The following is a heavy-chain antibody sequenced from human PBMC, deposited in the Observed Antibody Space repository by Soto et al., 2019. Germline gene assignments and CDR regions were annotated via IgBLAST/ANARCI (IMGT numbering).Heavy chain of an antibody. Sequence: PGESLKISCSASGFTFSSYAMHWVRQAPGRGLEYVSAISSNGGSTYYADSVKGRFTISRDNSKNTLYLQMSSLRAEDTAVYYCVKVNIAVAGQYYYGMDVWGQGTTVTVSS. CDR2: ISSNGGST. J-gene: IGHJ6*02. CDR3: VKVNIAVAGQYYYGMDV. CDR1: GFTFSSYA. D-gene: IGHD6-19*01. V-gene: IGHV3-64D*06.